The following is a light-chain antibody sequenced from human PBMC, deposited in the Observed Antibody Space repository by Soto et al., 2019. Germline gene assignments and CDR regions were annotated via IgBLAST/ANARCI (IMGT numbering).Light chain of an antibody. CDR2: DAS. V-gene: IGKV1-5*01. Sequence: DIQMTQSPSSLSASVGDRVTITCRASQSISSYLNWYQQKPGKAPKLLIYDASSLESGVPSRFSGSGSGTEFTPTISSLQPDDFATYYCQQYNSYSITFGQGTRLEI. J-gene: IGKJ5*01. CDR1: QSISSY. CDR3: QQYNSYSIT.